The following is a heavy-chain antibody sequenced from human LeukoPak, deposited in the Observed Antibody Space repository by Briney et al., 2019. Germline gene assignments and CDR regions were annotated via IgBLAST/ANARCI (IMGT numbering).Heavy chain of an antibody. J-gene: IGHJ4*02. D-gene: IGHD6-19*01. CDR1: GYTFTSYA. CDR3: AREGTAVDLDY. V-gene: IGHV1-2*04. Sequence: ASVKVSCKASGYTFTSYAMHWVRQAPGQRLEWMGWINPNSGGTNYAQKFQGWVTMTRDTSISTAYMELSRLRSDDTAVYYCAREGTAVDLDYWGQGTLVTVSS. CDR2: INPNSGGT.